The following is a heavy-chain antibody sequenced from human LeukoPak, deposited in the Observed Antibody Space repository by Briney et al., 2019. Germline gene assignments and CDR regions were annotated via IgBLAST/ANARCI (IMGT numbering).Heavy chain of an antibody. D-gene: IGHD3-3*01. V-gene: IGHV4-4*07. CDR2: IYTSGST. J-gene: IGHJ6*03. CDR3: ARGQYYDFWSGYYDYYYYYMDV. Sequence: PSETLSLTCTVSGGSISSYYWSWIRQPAGKGLEWIGRIYTSGSTNYNPSLKNRVTISVDTSKNQFSLKLSSVTAADTAVYYCARGQYYDFWSGYYDYYYYYMDVWGKGTTVTVSS. CDR1: GGSISSYY.